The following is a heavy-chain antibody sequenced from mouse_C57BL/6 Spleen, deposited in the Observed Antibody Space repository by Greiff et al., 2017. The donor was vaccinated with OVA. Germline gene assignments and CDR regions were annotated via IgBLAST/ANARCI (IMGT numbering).Heavy chain of an antibody. Sequence: QVQLQQSGAELVRPGTSVKVSCKASGYAFTNYLIEWVKQRPGQGLEWIGVINPGSGGTNYNEKFKGKATLTADKSSSTAYMQLSSLTSEDSAVYFCARSGDVTYWGQGTTLTVSS. CDR1: GYAFTNYL. CDR2: INPGSGGT. J-gene: IGHJ2*01. CDR3: ARSGDVTY. D-gene: IGHD2-13*01. V-gene: IGHV1-54*01.